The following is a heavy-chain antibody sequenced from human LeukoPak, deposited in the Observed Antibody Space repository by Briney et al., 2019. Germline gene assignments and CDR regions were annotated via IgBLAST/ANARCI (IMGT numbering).Heavy chain of an antibody. V-gene: IGHV1-46*03. J-gene: IGHJ4*02. Sequence: ASVKVSCKASGYTFSSSYYMHWVRQAPGQGLEWMGIINPSGGTTSYAQKFQGRVTVTRDTSTSTVYMELTSLGSEDTAVYYCARGWAVGVRAGFDYWGQGTLVTVSS. CDR1: GYTFSSSYY. CDR3: ARGWAVGVRAGFDY. CDR2: INPSGGTT. D-gene: IGHD1-26*01.